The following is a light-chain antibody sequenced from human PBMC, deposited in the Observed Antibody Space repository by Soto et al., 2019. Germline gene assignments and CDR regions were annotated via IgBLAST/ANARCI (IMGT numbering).Light chain of an antibody. Sequence: ETPMIPSTSTLSGSIGKRVTLPLPASQTISSWLALYQQKPGKAPKLLIYKASTLKSGVPSRFSGSGSGTEFTLTISSLQPDDFATYYCQHYNSYSEAFGQGTKVDIK. CDR1: QTISSW. J-gene: IGKJ1*01. CDR3: QHYNSYSEA. V-gene: IGKV1-5*03. CDR2: KAS.